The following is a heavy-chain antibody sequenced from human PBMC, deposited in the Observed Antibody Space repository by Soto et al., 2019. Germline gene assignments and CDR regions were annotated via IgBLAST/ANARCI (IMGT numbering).Heavy chain of an antibody. CDR2: ISGSGGST. CDR1: GFTFSSYA. V-gene: IGHV3-23*01. J-gene: IGHJ6*02. Sequence: GGSLRLSCAASGFTFSSYAMSWVRQAPGKGLEWVSAISGSGGSTYYADSVKGRFTISRDNSKNTLYLQMNSLRAEDTAVYYCAKVLSVRGSVFWSGGAFLPNYYYYGMDVWGQGTTVTVSS. D-gene: IGHD3-3*01. CDR3: AKVLSVRGSVFWSGGAFLPNYYYYGMDV.